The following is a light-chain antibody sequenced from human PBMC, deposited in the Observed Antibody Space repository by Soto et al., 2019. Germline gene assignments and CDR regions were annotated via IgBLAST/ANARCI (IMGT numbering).Light chain of an antibody. CDR2: DVS. CDR3: SSYTSSNTPI. CDR1: SSDVGGYNY. Sequence: QSVLTQPASLSGSPGQSITISCTGTSSDVGGYNYVSWYQQHPGKVPRLMIYDVSNRPSGVSNRFSGSKSGNTASLTISGLQAEDEADYYCSSYTSSNTPIFGGGTKVTVL. J-gene: IGLJ2*01. V-gene: IGLV2-14*03.